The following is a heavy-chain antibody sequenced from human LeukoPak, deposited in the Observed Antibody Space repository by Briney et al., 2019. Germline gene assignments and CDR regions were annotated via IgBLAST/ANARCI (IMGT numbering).Heavy chain of an antibody. Sequence: PSETLSLTCTVSGDSMSSYSWSWMRQPAGKGLEWIGRIFTSGATFCSPSLKSRVTMSVDTSKNHFSLKLSSVTAADTAVYYCAGVHWNYDGLAWFDPWGQGTLVTVSS. CDR1: GDSMSSYS. CDR2: IFTSGAT. D-gene: IGHD1-7*01. J-gene: IGHJ5*02. V-gene: IGHV4-4*07. CDR3: AGVHWNYDGLAWFDP.